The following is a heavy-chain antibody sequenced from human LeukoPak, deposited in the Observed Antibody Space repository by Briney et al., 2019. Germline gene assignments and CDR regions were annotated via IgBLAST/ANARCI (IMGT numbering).Heavy chain of an antibody. V-gene: IGHV3-23*01. CDR3: AKPTVATNNAFDI. Sequence: GGPLRPSCAASGFTFSSYAMSWVRQAPGKGLGWVSAISGSGGSTYYADSVKGRFTISRDNSKNTLYLQMNSLRAEDTAVYYCAKPTVATNNAFDIWGQGTMVTVSS. D-gene: IGHD4-17*01. CDR2: ISGSGGST. CDR1: GFTFSSYA. J-gene: IGHJ3*02.